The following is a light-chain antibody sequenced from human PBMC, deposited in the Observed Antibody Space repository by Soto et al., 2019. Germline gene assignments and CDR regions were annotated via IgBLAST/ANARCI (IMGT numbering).Light chain of an antibody. CDR3: GAWDGSLGAVV. CDR1: SSNIGNNY. CDR2: DNN. Sequence: QSVLTQPPSVSAAPGQTVTISCSGSSSNIGNNYVFWYQQLPGTAPKLLIYDNNKRPSGIPDRFSGSKSGTSATLGITGLQTGDEADYYCGAWDGSLGAVVFGGGTKLTVL. J-gene: IGLJ2*01. V-gene: IGLV1-51*01.